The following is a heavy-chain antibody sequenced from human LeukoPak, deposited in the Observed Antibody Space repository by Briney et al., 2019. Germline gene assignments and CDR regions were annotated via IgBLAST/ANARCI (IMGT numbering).Heavy chain of an antibody. CDR3: AKDRYGDYPDALDY. CDR2: ISWNSGSI. J-gene: IGHJ4*02. CDR1: GFTFDDYA. V-gene: IGHV3-9*01. Sequence: SGGSLRLSCAASGFTFDDYAMHWVRHAPGKGLEWVSGISWNSGSIGYADSVKGRFTISRDNAKNSLYLQMNSLRAEDTALYYCAKDRYGDYPDALDYWGQGTLVTVSS. D-gene: IGHD4-17*01.